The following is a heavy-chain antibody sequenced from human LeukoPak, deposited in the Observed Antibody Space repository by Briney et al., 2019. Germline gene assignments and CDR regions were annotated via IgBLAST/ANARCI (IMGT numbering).Heavy chain of an antibody. V-gene: IGHV4-38-2*02. Sequence: PSETLSLTCTVSGYSISSGYYWGWIRQPPGKGLEWIGSIYHSGSTYYNPSLKSRVTISVDTSKNQFSLKLSSVTAADTAVYYCARAFSIYDSSGYWLFWGQGTLVTVSS. CDR1: GYSISSGYY. D-gene: IGHD3-22*01. CDR2: IYHSGST. CDR3: ARAFSIYDSSGYWLF. J-gene: IGHJ4*02.